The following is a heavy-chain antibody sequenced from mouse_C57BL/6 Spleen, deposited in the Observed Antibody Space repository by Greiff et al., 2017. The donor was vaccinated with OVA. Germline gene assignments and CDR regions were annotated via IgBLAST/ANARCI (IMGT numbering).Heavy chain of an antibody. V-gene: IGHV1-50*01. CDR1: GYTFTSYW. CDR3: ARYPLYDGYAMDY. J-gene: IGHJ4*01. CDR2: IDPSDSYT. D-gene: IGHD2-3*01. Sequence: QVQLQQPGAELVKPGASVKLSCKASGYTFTSYWMQWVKQRPGQGLEWIGEIDPSDSYTNYNQKFKGKATLTVDTSSSTAYMHLSILTSEDSAVYYCARYPLYDGYAMDYWGQGTSVTVSS.